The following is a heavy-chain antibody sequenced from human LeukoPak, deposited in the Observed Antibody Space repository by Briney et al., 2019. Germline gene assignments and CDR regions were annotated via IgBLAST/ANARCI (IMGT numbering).Heavy chain of an antibody. J-gene: IGHJ4*02. D-gene: IGHD2-21*02. CDR3: ARAWRYCGGDCYSLPFDY. CDR2: ISYDGSNK. CDR1: GFTFSSYA. V-gene: IGHV3-30-3*01. Sequence: PGGSLRLSCAASGFTFSSYAMHWVRQAPGKGLEWVAVISYDGSNKYYADSVKGRFTISRDNSKNTLYLQMNSLRAEDTAVYYCARAWRYCGGDCYSLPFDYWGQGTLVTVSP.